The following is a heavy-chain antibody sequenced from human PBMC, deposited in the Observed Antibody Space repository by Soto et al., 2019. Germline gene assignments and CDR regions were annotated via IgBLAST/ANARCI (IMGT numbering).Heavy chain of an antibody. V-gene: IGHV3-30*18. CDR2: ISYDGSNK. Sequence: GGSLRLSCAASGFTFSSYGMHWVRQAPGKGLEWVAVISYDGSNKYYADSVKGRFTISRDNSKNTLYLQMNSLRAEDTAVYYCAKDLGYCSSTSCPDLYYYYYGMDVWGQGTTVTVSS. CDR1: GFTFSSYG. CDR3: AKDLGYCSSTSCPDLYYYYYGMDV. J-gene: IGHJ6*02. D-gene: IGHD2-2*01.